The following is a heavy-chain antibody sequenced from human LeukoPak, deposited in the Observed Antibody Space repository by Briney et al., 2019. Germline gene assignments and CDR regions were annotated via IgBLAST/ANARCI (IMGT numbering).Heavy chain of an antibody. CDR1: GGSISSYY. Sequence: SETLSLTCTVSGGSISSYYWSWIRQPAGKGLEWIGRIYTSGSTSYNPSLKSRVTMSVDTSKNQFSLKLSSVTAADTAVYYCAREEYYYGSGSYWAQNWFDPWGQGTLVTVSS. V-gene: IGHV4-4*07. J-gene: IGHJ5*02. D-gene: IGHD3-10*01. CDR3: AREEYYYGSGSYWAQNWFDP. CDR2: IYTSGST.